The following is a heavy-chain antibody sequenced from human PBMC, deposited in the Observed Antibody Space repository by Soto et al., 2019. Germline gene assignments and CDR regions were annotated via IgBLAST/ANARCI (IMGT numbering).Heavy chain of an antibody. CDR3: AKDPKCCTIGSHFLDNWFDP. D-gene: IGHD2-8*01. Sequence: QVHLVESGGGVVQPGRSLRLSCAASGFTFSNYGMHWVRQTPGKGLEWVAVISYDGSHEFYTDSVKGRFTISRDNSKNTLYLQMNSLKTGDTAMYYCAKDPKCCTIGSHFLDNWFDPWGQGTLVTVSS. CDR1: GFTFSNYG. V-gene: IGHV3-30*18. J-gene: IGHJ5*02. CDR2: ISYDGSHE.